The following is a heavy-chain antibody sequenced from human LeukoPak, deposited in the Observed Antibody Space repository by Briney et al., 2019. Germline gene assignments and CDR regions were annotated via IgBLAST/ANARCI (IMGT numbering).Heavy chain of an antibody. V-gene: IGHV3-30*02. J-gene: IGHJ4*02. CDR1: GFTFSSYG. CDR3: GKGEYHLFYLRLDY. CDR2: IRYDGSNK. D-gene: IGHD2-2*02. Sequence: AGSLRLTCAASGFTFSSYGMHWVRQAPGKGLEWVAFIRYDGSNKYCADSVKGRFTISRDNSKNTLYLQMNSLRAEDPAVSYCGKGEYHLFYLRLDYWGQGTLVTVSS.